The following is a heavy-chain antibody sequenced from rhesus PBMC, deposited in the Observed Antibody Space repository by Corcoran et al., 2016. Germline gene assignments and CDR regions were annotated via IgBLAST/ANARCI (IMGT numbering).Heavy chain of an antibody. CDR2: FDGKIAGT. J-gene: IGHJ4*01. V-gene: IGHV4-81*01. CDR3: ARNLRSSGWSRYYFDY. CDR1: GGSIGGYY. Sequence: QVQLQESGPGLVKPSETLSLTCAVSGGSIGGYYWSWIRQAPGKGLEWIGNFDGKIAGTNNNPSSKRRVTMSKDASKNQFSLKLSSVTSADTAVYYCARNLRSSGWSRYYFDYWGQGVLVTVSS. D-gene: IGHD6S26*01.